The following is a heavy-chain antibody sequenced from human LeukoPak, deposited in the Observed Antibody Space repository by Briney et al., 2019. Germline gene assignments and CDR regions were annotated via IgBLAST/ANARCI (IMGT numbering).Heavy chain of an antibody. V-gene: IGHV4-59*01. D-gene: IGHD1-1*01. CDR3: ARGAMYNWNNGPPRK. Sequence: SETLSLTCTVSGGSISSYYWSWIRQPPGKGLEWIGYIYYSGSTNYNPSLKSRVTISVDTSKNQFSLKLSSVTAADTAVYYCARGAMYNWNNGPPRKWGQGTLVTVSS. J-gene: IGHJ4*02. CDR2: IYYSGST. CDR1: GGSISSYY.